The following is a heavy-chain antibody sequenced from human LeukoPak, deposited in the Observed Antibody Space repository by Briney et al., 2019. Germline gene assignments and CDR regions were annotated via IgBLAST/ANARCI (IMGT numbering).Heavy chain of an antibody. CDR2: ISSSGSTI. Sequence: GGSLRLSCAASGFTFSDYYMSWLRQAPGKGLEWVSYISSSGSTIYYADSVKGRFTISRDNAKNSLYLQMNSLRAEDTAVYYCARGLVLRYFDWLPDYWGQGTLVTVSS. J-gene: IGHJ4*02. CDR1: GFTFSDYY. D-gene: IGHD3-9*01. CDR3: ARGLVLRYFDWLPDY. V-gene: IGHV3-11*01.